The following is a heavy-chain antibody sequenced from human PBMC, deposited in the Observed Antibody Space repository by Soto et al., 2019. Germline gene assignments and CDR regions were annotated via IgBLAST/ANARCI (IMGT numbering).Heavy chain of an antibody. CDR1: GFTFSDYY. CDR2: ISSSSSYT. J-gene: IGHJ4*02. Sequence: QVQLVESGGGLVKPGGSLRLSCAASGFTFSDYYMSWIRQAPGKGLEWVSYISSSSSYTNYADSVKGRSTISRDNAKNSLYLQMNSLRAEDTAVYYCARDGYNYPLDYWGQGTLVTVSS. V-gene: IGHV3-11*06. CDR3: ARDGYNYPLDY. D-gene: IGHD5-12*01.